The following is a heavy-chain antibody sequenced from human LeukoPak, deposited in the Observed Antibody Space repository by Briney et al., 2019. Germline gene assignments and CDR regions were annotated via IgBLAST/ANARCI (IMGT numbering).Heavy chain of an antibody. Sequence: ASVKVSCKASGYTFTSYYMQGVRQAPVQGLEWMGIINPSGGSTSYEQKFKGRVTMTRDTSTSTVYMELSSLRSEDTAVYYCARDHSDSSGWYVGYNWFDPWGQGTLVTVSS. CDR1: GYTFTSYY. J-gene: IGHJ5*02. D-gene: IGHD6-19*01. V-gene: IGHV1-46*01. CDR2: INPSGGST. CDR3: ARDHSDSSGWYVGYNWFDP.